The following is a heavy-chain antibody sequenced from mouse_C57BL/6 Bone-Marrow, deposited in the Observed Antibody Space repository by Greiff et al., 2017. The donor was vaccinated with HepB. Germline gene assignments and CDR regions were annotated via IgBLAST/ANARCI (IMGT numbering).Heavy chain of an antibody. CDR1: GYTFTSYG. CDR2: IYPRSGNT. D-gene: IGHD2-4*01. CDR3: ARSRWMDYDYEDYAMDY. J-gene: IGHJ4*01. Sequence: QVQLQQSGAELARPGASVKLSCKASGYTFTSYGISWVKQRTGQGLEWIGEIYPRSGNTYYHEKFKGKATLTADKSSSTAYMELRSLTSEDSAVYFWARSRWMDYDYEDYAMDYWGQGTSVTVSS. V-gene: IGHV1-81*01.